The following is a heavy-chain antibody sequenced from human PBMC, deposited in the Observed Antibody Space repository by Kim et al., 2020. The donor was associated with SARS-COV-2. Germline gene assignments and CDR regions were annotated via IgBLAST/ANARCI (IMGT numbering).Heavy chain of an antibody. CDR3: AKDMSQYSSSPSR. J-gene: IGHJ4*02. V-gene: IGHV3-9*01. D-gene: IGHD6-6*01. Sequence: YADSVKGRFTISRDNAKNSLYLQMNSLRAEDTALYYCAKDMSQYSSSPSRWGQGTLATVSS.